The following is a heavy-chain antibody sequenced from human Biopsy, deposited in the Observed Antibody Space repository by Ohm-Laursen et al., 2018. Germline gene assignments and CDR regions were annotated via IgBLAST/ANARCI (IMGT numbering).Heavy chain of an antibody. CDR1: GFTFSDYY. CDR2: ISGSGTTI. CDR3: ARDGAGSYHDY. D-gene: IGHD3-10*01. V-gene: IGHV3-11*01. J-gene: IGHJ4*02. Sequence: SLRPSCAASGFTFSDYYMSWIRQAPGKGLEWLSYISGSGTTIFYADSVKGRFTVSRDNAKNSLYLQMNSLIVEDTAVYYCARDGAGSYHDYWGQGTLVTVSS.